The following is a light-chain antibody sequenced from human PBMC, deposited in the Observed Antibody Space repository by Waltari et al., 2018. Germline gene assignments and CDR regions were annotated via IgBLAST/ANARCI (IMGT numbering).Light chain of an antibody. V-gene: IGLV2-14*03. CDR2: DVF. J-gene: IGLJ2*01. CDR3: TSSTFSSPL. CDR1: SSDLGVYDF. Sequence: QSALTQPASVSGSPGQSITVSCTATSSDLGVYDFVSWYQHHPGQAPKLIIYDVFKRPSGVPNRFSGSKSGNTASLSISGLQADDEGDYYCTSSTFSSPLFGGGTKLTVL.